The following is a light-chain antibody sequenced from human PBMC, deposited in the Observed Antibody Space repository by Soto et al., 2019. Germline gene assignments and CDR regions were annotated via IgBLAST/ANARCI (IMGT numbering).Light chain of an antibody. CDR3: QQYDNLPLT. J-gene: IGKJ4*01. V-gene: IGKV1-33*01. Sequence: DIQMTQSPSSLSASVGDRVHITCQASQDITNHLNWYHQKAGKAPKLLIYDASNLETGVPSRFSGSGSGTDFTLTITSLQPEDIATYYCQQYDNLPLTFGGGTKV. CDR2: DAS. CDR1: QDITNH.